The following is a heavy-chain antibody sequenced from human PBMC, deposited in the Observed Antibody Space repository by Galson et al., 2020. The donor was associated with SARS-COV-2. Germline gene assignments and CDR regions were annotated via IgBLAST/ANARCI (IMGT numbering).Heavy chain of an antibody. Sequence: GGSLRLSCAASTFTFEHYAMHWVRQAPGKGLEWVSGINWNSGSIGYADFVKGRFTISRDNANNSLYLQMNSLRAEDTALYYCVKDIGDYYDTSGYYGAFDLWGQGTLVTVS. CDR1: TFTFEHYA. CDR3: VKDIGDYYDTSGYYGAFDL. CDR2: INWNSGSI. V-gene: IGHV3-9*01. J-gene: IGHJ3*01. D-gene: IGHD3-22*01.